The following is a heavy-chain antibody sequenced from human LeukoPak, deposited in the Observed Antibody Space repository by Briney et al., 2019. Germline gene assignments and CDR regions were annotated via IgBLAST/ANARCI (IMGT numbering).Heavy chain of an antibody. D-gene: IGHD3-9*01. J-gene: IGHJ4*02. CDR2: ISCSGGST. V-gene: IGHV3-23*01. Sequence: GGSLRLSCAASGFTFSTYAMSWVRQAPGEGLEWVSAISCSGGSTYYADSVKGRFTISRDNSNNTLYLQMNSLRAEDTAVYYWEKTVYDILTGVDYWGQGTLVTVSS. CDR3: EKTVYDILTGVDY. CDR1: GFTFSTYA.